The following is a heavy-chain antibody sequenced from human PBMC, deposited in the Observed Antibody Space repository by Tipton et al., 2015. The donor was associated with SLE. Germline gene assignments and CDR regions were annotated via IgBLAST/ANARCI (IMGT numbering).Heavy chain of an antibody. V-gene: IGHV3-48*01. CDR2: ITSSSTNI. CDR3: ARDLAVVVSATDAFDM. D-gene: IGHD2-15*01. CDR1: GFTFSTFA. J-gene: IGHJ3*02. Sequence: SLRLSCAASGFTFSTFAIHWVRQAPGRGLEWISYITSSSTNIYYADSVKGRFTISRDNAKNSLYLQMNSLRAEDTAVYYCARDLAVVVSATDAFDMWGQGTMVTVSS.